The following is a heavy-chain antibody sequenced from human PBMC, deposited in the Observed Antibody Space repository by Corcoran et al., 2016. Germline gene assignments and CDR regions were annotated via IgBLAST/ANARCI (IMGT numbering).Heavy chain of an antibody. V-gene: IGHV5-51*01. CDR3: ARQTRSGVDV. J-gene: IGHJ6*02. D-gene: IGHD2-15*01. Sequence: EVQLVQSGAEVKKPGESLKISCQGSGYRFTTSWIAWVRQLPGEGLESMGVIYPGDSDTRYIPSFQGQVTISADKSISTASLQWSSLKASDTAMYYCARQTRSGVDVWGQGTPVTVSS. CDR2: IYPGDSDT. CDR1: GYRFTTSW.